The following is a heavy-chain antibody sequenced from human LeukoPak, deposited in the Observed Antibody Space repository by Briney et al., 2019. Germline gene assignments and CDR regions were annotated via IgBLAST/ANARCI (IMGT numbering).Heavy chain of an antibody. Sequence: SETLSLTCAVYGGSFRGYYRSWIRQPPGKGLEWIGEINHSGSTNYNPSLKSRVTISVDTSKNQFSLKLSSVTAADTAVYYCARVGGSSGYGYWGQGTLVTVSS. CDR2: INHSGST. CDR1: GGSFRGYY. J-gene: IGHJ4*02. D-gene: IGHD3-22*01. V-gene: IGHV4-34*01. CDR3: ARVGGSSGYGY.